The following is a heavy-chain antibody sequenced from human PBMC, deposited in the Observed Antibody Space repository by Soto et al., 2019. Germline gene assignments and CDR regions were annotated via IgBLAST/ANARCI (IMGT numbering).Heavy chain of an antibody. J-gene: IGHJ6*02. CDR3: ARDRSYSLDV. CDR2: IDPYETGI. CDR1: GFAFSSYW. Sequence: SLRLSCAASGFAFSSYWMHWVRQAPGKGLVWVSRIDPYETGINYADSVKGRFTISRDNAKNSLYLQMNSLRAEDTAVYYCARDRSYSLDVWGQGTTVTVSS. V-gene: IGHV3-74*01.